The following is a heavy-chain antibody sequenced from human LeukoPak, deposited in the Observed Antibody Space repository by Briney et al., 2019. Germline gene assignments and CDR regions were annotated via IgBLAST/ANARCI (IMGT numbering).Heavy chain of an antibody. V-gene: IGHV3-48*03. CDR2: ISSSGSTI. Sequence: GGSLRLSCAASGFTFSSYEMNWVRQAPGKGLEWVSYISSSGSTIYYADSVKGRFTISRDNAKNSLYLQMNSLRAEDTAVYYCARRVGYSYGYGESSDWGQGTLVTVSS. J-gene: IGHJ4*02. D-gene: IGHD5-18*01. CDR3: ARRVGYSYGYGESSD. CDR1: GFTFSSYE.